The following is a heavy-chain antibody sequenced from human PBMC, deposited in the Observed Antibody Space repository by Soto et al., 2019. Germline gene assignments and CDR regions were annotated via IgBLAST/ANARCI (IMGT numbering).Heavy chain of an antibody. J-gene: IGHJ4*02. CDR2: IHDGGAT. D-gene: IGHD5-12*01. CDR3: AGGGGWLPEN. V-gene: IGHV4-59*01. Sequence: QVQLQEAGPGLVKPSEALSLTCTVSGDSSNNYYWSWIRQPPGKGLGWIANIHDGGATTYNPSLESRVTISVDTPKKQFSLKLNSMTAADTAVYYCAGGGGWLPENWGQGTLVSVSS. CDR1: GDSSNNYY.